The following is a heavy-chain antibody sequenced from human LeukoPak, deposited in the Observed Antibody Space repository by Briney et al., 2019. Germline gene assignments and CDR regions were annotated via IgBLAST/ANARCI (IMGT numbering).Heavy chain of an antibody. V-gene: IGHV1-2*02. CDR3: ARGARTYYYDSSGYGFDY. Sequence: ASVKVSCKASGYTFTGYYMHWVRQAPGQGLEWMGWINPNSGGTNYAQKFQGRVTMTRDTSISTAYMKLSRLRSDDTAVYYCARGARTYYYDSSGYGFDYWGQGTLVTVSS. J-gene: IGHJ4*02. CDR1: GYTFTGYY. D-gene: IGHD3-22*01. CDR2: INPNSGGT.